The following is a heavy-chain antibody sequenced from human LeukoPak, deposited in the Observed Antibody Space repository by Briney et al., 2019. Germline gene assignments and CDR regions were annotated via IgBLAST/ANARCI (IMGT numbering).Heavy chain of an antibody. D-gene: IGHD6-19*01. CDR2: ISSSRSYI. J-gene: IGHJ4*02. CDR3: ARGGIAVAGTVY. Sequence: GGSLRLSCAASGFTFSSYSMNWVRQAPGKGLEWVSSISSSRSYIYYADSVKGRFTISRDNAKNSLYLQMNSLRAEDTAVYYCARGGIAVAGTVYWGQGTLVTVSS. CDR1: GFTFSSYS. V-gene: IGHV3-21*01.